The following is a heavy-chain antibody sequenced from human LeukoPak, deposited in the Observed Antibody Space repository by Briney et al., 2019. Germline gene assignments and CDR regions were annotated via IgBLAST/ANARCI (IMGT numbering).Heavy chain of an antibody. J-gene: IGHJ3*02. CDR1: GGSFSGYY. Sequence: SETLSLTCAVHGGSFSGYYWSWIRQPPGKGLEWIGEINHSGSTNYNPSLKSRVTISVDTSKNQFSLKLSSVTAADTAVYYCARGRLLWFGAPRGAFDIWGQGTMVTVSS. V-gene: IGHV4-34*01. D-gene: IGHD3-10*01. CDR3: ARGRLLWFGAPRGAFDI. CDR2: INHSGST.